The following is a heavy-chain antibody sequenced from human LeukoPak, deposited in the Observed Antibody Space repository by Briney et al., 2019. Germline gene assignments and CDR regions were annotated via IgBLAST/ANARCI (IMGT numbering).Heavy chain of an antibody. D-gene: IGHD6-19*01. V-gene: IGHV1-2*02. J-gene: IGHJ6*03. CDR3: ARSEQFPYYMDV. CDR1: AYTFTGYY. Sequence: ASVKVSCKASAYTFTGYYMHWVRQAPGQGLEWMGWIYPNSGGTNYAQKFQGRVTMTRDTSISTAYMELSRLRSDDTAVYYCARSEQFPYYMDVWGKGTTVTVS. CDR2: IYPNSGGT.